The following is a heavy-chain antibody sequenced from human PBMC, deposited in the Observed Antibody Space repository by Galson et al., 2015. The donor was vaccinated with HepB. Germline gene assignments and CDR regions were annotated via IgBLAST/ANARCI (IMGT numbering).Heavy chain of an antibody. D-gene: IGHD3-22*01. V-gene: IGHV3-13*04. CDR1: QFTFSNYD. CDR3: ARLTYDSTGYHYAY. Sequence: SLRLSCAASQFTFSNYDMHWVRQVSGKGLEWVAAIGRAGDTYYADSVKGRFTISRENALRSFYLQMNSLSAGDTAVYYCARLTYDSTGYHYAYWGQGTLVTVPS. CDR2: IGRAGDT. J-gene: IGHJ4*02.